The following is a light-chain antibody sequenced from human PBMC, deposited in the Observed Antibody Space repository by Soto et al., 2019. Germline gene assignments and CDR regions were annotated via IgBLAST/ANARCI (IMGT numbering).Light chain of an antibody. Sequence: QSVLTQPPSVSAAPGQTVTISCSGSSSNIGNNYVSWYQQLPGTAPKLLIYDNNKRPSGIPDRFSGSKSGTSATLGITGLQTGDEADYYCGTWDTGLNSWVFGGGTKLTVL. CDR3: GTWDTGLNSWV. V-gene: IGLV1-51*01. J-gene: IGLJ3*02. CDR2: DNN. CDR1: SSNIGNNY.